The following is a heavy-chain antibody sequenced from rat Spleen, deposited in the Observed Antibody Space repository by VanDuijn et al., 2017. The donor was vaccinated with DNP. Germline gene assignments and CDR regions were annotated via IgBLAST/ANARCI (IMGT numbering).Heavy chain of an antibody. CDR1: GFTFSDYY. V-gene: IGHV5-20*01. Sequence: EVQLVESGGGLVQPGRSLKLSCAASGFTFSDYYMAWVRQAPTRGLEWVAYIGSDGGNTYYRDSVKGRFTISRDNAETTLYLQMVSLRSEDTATYYCATEVDYHSYIYGWYGLWGQGTLVTVSS. J-gene: IGHJ3*01. CDR3: ATEVDYHSYIYGWYGL. D-gene: IGHD1-2*01. CDR2: IGSDGGNT.